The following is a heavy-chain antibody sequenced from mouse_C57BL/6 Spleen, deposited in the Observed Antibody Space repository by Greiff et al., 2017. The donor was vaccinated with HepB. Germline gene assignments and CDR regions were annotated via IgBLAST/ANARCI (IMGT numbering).Heavy chain of an antibody. D-gene: IGHD2-4*01. V-gene: IGHV1-80*01. CDR3: ARRDYGAWFAY. CDR2: IYPGDGDT. CDR1: GYAFSSYW. J-gene: IGHJ3*01. Sequence: QVQLKQSGAELVKPGASVKISCKASGYAFSSYWMNWVKQRPGKGLEWIGQIYPGDGDTNYNGKFKGKATLTADKSSSTAYMQLSSLTSEDSAVYFCARRDYGAWFAYWGQGTLVTVSA.